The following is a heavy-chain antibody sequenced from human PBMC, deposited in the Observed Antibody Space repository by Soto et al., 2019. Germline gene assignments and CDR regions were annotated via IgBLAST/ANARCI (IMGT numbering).Heavy chain of an antibody. J-gene: IGHJ5*02. CDR2: IYTSGST. V-gene: IGHV4-4*07. CDR1: GGSISSYY. D-gene: IGHD3-10*01. Sequence: PSETLSLTCAVSGGSISSYYWSWIRQPAGKGLEWIGRIYTSGSTNYNPSLKSRVTMSVDTSKNQFSLKLSSVTAADTAVYYCARDYSITMVRGVINWFDPWGQGTLVTVSS. CDR3: ARDYSITMVRGVINWFDP.